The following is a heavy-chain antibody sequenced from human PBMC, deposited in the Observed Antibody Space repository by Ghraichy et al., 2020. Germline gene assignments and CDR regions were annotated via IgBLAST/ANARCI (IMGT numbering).Heavy chain of an antibody. CDR3: TRNQWEWGYYYYYMDV. Sequence: GGSLRLSCTASGFTFGDYAMSWFRQAPGKGLEWVGFIRSKAYGGTTEYAASVKGRFTISRDDSKSIAYLQMNSLKTEDTAVYYCTRNQWEWGYYYYYMDVWGKETTVTVSS. CDR2: IRSKAYGGTT. CDR1: GFTFGDYA. D-gene: IGHD1-26*01. V-gene: IGHV3-49*03. J-gene: IGHJ6*03.